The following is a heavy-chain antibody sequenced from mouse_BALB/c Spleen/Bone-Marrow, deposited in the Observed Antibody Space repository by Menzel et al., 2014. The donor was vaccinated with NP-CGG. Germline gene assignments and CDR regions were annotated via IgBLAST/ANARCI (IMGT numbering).Heavy chain of an antibody. J-gene: IGHJ3*01. CDR2: ICPGSGNT. CDR1: GYTFTDYY. CDR3: ARREYGNGGFAY. D-gene: IGHD2-10*02. V-gene: IGHV1-77*01. Sequence: VQLQQSGAELARLGASVKLSCKASGYTFTDYYINWVKQRTGQGLEWIGEICPGSGNTYYNEKFKGKATLTADKSSSTAYMQLSSLTSEDSAVYFCARREYGNGGFAYWGQGTLVTVSA.